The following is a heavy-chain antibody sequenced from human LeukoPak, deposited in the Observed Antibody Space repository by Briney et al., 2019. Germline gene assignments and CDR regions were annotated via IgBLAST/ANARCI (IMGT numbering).Heavy chain of an antibody. CDR3: ARGLPNLWFGLDY. J-gene: IGHJ4*02. Sequence: ASVKVSCKASGYTFTSYDINWVRQATGQGLEWMGWMNPNSGTTGYAQKFQGRVTITRNTSISTAYMELSSLRSEDTAVYYCARGLPNLWFGLDYWGQGTLVTVSS. CDR1: GYTFTSYD. CDR2: MNPNSGTT. D-gene: IGHD3-10*01. V-gene: IGHV1-8*03.